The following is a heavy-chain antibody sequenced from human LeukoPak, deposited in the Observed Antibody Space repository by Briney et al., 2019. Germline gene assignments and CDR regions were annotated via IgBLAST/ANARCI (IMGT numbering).Heavy chain of an antibody. V-gene: IGHV3-23*01. D-gene: IGHD3-10*01. CDR2: IGGRDGST. CDR3: AKGHYYGSGSLDY. J-gene: IGHJ4*02. CDR1: GFTFSIHA. Sequence: GGSLRLSCAASGFTFSIHAMSWVRQAPGKGLEWVSAIGGRDGSTYYADSVKGRFTISRDNSKNTLYVQMNSLRAEDTAVYYCAKGHYYGSGSLDYWGQGTLVTVSS.